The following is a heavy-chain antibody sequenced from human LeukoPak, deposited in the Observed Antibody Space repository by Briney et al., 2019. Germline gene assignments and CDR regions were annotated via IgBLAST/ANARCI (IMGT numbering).Heavy chain of an antibody. J-gene: IGHJ4*02. Sequence: GGSLRLSCAASGFIVSSKYTSWVRQAPGKGLEWVSVIYSGGSTYYAASVEGRFTISRDNSKNTVYLQMNSLRVEDTAVYYCARAGPIDYWGQGTLVTVSS. CDR1: GFIVSSKY. CDR3: ARAGPIDY. V-gene: IGHV3-53*01. CDR2: IYSGGST.